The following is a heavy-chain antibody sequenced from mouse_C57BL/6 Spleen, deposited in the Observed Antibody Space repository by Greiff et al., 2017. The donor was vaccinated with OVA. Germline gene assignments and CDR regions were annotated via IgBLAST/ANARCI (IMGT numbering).Heavy chain of an antibody. Sequence: VQLQQSGPELVKPGASVKISCKASGYTFTDYYINWVKQRPGQGLEWIGWIFPGSGSTYYNEKLKGKVTLTVDKSSSTAYMLLSSLTSEDSAVCSCAISRDYSNYRCAMDDWGPGTSVTVSS. D-gene: IGHD2-5*01. CDR3: AISRDYSNYRCAMDD. CDR1: GYTFTDYY. CDR2: IFPGSGST. J-gene: IGHJ4*01. V-gene: IGHV1-75*01.